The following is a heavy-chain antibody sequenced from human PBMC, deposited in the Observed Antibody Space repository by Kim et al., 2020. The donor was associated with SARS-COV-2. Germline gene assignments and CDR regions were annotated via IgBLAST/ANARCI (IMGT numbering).Heavy chain of an antibody. CDR3: ARGGMVRGSVLGY. Sequence: YADSVKGRFTISRDNAKNSLYLQMNSLRAEDTAVYYCARGGMVRGSVLGYWGQGTLVTVSS. V-gene: IGHV3-11*06. D-gene: IGHD3-10*01. J-gene: IGHJ4*02.